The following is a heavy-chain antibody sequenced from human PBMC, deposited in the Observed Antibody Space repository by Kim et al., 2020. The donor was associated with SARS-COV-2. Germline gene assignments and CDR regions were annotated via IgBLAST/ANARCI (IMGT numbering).Heavy chain of an antibody. V-gene: IGHV1-2*02. Sequence: AQKFQGRVTMTRDTSISTAYMELSRLRSDDTAVYYCARGYCSGGSCYPNYWGQGTLVTVSS. J-gene: IGHJ4*02. CDR3: ARGYCSGGSCYPNY. D-gene: IGHD2-15*01.